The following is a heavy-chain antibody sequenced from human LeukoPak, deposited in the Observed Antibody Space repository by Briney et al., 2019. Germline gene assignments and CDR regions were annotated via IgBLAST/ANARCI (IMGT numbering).Heavy chain of an antibody. CDR3: ARVEAVAGTEAFDI. J-gene: IGHJ3*02. Sequence: GGSLRLSCAASGFTVSSNYMSWVRQAPGKGLEWVSVIYSGGSTYYADSVKGRFTISRDNSKNTLYLQMNSLRAEDTAVYYCARVEAVAGTEAFDIWGQGTMVTVSS. D-gene: IGHD6-19*01. CDR2: IYSGGST. CDR1: GFTVSSNY. V-gene: IGHV3-53*01.